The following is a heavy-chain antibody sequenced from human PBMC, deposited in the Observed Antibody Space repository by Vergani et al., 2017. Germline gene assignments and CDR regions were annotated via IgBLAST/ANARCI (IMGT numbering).Heavy chain of an antibody. CDR2: ISWNSNSI. V-gene: IGHV3-9*02. D-gene: IGHD5-24*01. CDR1: GFTSAGYA. CDR3: GRGSDNYN. Sequence: EVQLEESGGGLALPGRSLRLSCVASGFTSAGYAMHWVRQAPGKGLEWVSGISWNSNSIGYADSVKGRFTISRDNAKNSLYLQMNSLRVEDTAVYYCGRGSDNYNWGQGTLVTVSS. J-gene: IGHJ4*02.